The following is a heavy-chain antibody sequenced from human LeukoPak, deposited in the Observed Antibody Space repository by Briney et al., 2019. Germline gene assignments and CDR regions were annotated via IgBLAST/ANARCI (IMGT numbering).Heavy chain of an antibody. CDR2: IIPIFGTA. V-gene: IGHV1-69*05. CDR1: GGTFSSYA. D-gene: IGHD2-2*02. CDR3: ASTTLGVVVPPAIVADYMDV. J-gene: IGHJ6*03. Sequence: ASVKVSCKASGGTFSSYAISWVRQAPGQGLEWMGGIIPIFGTANYAQKFQGRVTITTDESTSTAYMELSSLRSEDTAVYYCASTTLGVVVPPAIVADYMDVWGKGTTVTVSS.